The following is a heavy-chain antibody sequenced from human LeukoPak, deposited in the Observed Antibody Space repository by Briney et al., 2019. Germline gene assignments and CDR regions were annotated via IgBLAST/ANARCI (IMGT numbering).Heavy chain of an antibody. V-gene: IGHV4-59*12. CDR3: ARDEGSGWFDP. CDR2: IHYSGTN. CDR1: DESIRSFY. Sequence: SETLSLTCIVSDESIRSFYWNWIRQPPGKGLEWIGYIHYSGTNNHNPSLKSRVTMSVDTSKNQLSLKLSSVTAADTAVYYCARDEGSGWFDPWGQGTLVTVSS. J-gene: IGHJ5*02. D-gene: IGHD3-10*01.